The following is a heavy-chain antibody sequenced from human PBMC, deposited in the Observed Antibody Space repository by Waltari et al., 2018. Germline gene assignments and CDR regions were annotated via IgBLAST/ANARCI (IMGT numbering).Heavy chain of an antibody. CDR1: GGSFSGYY. Sequence: QVQLQQWGAGLLTPSETLSLTCAVYGGSFSGYYWSWIRQPPGKGLEWIGEINHSGSTNYNPSLKSRVTISVDTSKNQFSLKLSSVTAADTAVYYCARGAVMDVWGQGTTVTVSS. CDR3: ARGAVMDV. CDR2: INHSGST. J-gene: IGHJ6*02. V-gene: IGHV4-34*01.